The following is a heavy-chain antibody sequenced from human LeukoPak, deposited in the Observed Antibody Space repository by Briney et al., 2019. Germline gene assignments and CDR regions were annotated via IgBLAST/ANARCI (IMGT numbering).Heavy chain of an antibody. CDR2: ISDDSSFT. Sequence: GGSLRLSCAASGLVFGKYAMAWVRPAPGKGLECVSIISDDSSFTYYLDSVKGRSTIFRDNSKNTLYLHMNSLKAEDTAVYYCAKGRCSGPGCDSFDYWGQGTLVTVSS. CDR1: GLVFGKYA. J-gene: IGHJ4*02. V-gene: IGHV3-23*01. CDR3: AKGRCSGPGCDSFDY. D-gene: IGHD5-12*01.